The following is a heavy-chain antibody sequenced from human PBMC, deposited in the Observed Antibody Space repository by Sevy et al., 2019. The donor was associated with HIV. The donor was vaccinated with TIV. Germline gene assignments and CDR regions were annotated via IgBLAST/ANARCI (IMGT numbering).Heavy chain of an antibody. D-gene: IGHD7-27*01. CDR3: ARDSVGVRALNGEGFD. J-gene: IGHJ4*02. CDR1: GFTFDDYT. CDR2: ISWDGRGT. V-gene: IGHV3-43*01. Sequence: GGSLRLSCAASGFTFDDYTMHWVRQAPGKGLEWVSLISWDGRGTFYADSVRGRFTISRDNSKNSLFLLMKSLRTEDTALYYCARDSVGVRALNGEGFDWGQGTQVTVSS.